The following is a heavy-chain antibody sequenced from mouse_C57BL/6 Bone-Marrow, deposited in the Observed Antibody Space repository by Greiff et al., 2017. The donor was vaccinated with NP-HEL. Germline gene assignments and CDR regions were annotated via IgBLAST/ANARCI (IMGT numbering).Heavy chain of an antibody. CDR2: IYPGDGDT. CDR3: AKGGTVAY. CDR1: GYAFSSSW. J-gene: IGHJ3*01. D-gene: IGHD3-3*01. Sequence: VQLQQSGPELVKPGASVKISCKASGYAFSSSWMNWVKQRPGKGLEWIGRIYPGDGDTNYNGKFKGKATLTADKSSSTAYMQLSSLTSEDSAVYFCAKGGTVAYWGQGTLVTVSA. V-gene: IGHV1-82*01.